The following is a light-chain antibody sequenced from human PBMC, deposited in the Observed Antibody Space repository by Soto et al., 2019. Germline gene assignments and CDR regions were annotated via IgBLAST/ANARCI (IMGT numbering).Light chain of an antibody. Sequence: QSVLTQPPSVSAAPGQRVTISCSGSSSNIGEHSVSWYQHLPGTAPTLLISDNNRRPSGIPDRFSGSKSGTSATLGITGLQTGDEADYYCGTWDTSLSGVVFGGGTKVTVL. CDR1: SSNIGEHS. CDR2: DNN. J-gene: IGLJ3*02. CDR3: GTWDTSLSGVV. V-gene: IGLV1-51*01.